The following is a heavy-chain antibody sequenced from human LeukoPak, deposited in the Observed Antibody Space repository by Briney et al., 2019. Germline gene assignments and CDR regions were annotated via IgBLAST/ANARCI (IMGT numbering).Heavy chain of an antibody. Sequence: ASVKVSCKASGYTFTSYDINWVRQVTGQGLEWMGWINPNSGGTNYAQKFQGRVTMTRDTSISTAYMELSRLRSDDTAVYYCARGGPDYYDSSGYYPPKDYWGQGTLVTVSS. V-gene: IGHV1-2*02. D-gene: IGHD3-22*01. J-gene: IGHJ4*02. CDR1: GYTFTSYD. CDR3: ARGGPDYYDSSGYYPPKDY. CDR2: INPNSGGT.